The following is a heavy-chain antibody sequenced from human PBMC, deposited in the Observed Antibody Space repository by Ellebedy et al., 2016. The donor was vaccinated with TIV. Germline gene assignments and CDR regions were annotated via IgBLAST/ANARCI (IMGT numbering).Heavy chain of an antibody. Sequence: SETLSLTXAVSGGSFSVYYWTWIRQPPGKGLEWIGEINPSGSTNYNPSLKSRVNISVDTSKNQFSLKLTPVTAADTGVYYCASQRKLVGTTYWGQGTLVTVSS. D-gene: IGHD1-26*01. V-gene: IGHV4-34*01. CDR1: GGSFSVYY. CDR2: INPSGST. CDR3: ASQRKLVGTTY. J-gene: IGHJ4*02.